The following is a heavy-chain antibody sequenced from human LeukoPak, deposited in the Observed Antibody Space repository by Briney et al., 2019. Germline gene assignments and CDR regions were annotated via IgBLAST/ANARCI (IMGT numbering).Heavy chain of an antibody. J-gene: IGHJ4*02. D-gene: IGHD3-16*01. V-gene: IGHV1-18*01. CDR1: GYTSTDFG. Sequence: ASVKVSCKTSGYTSTDFGITWVRQAPGQGLEWVGWINTKTGQINLARKLQGRVTMTTDTSTRTAYMELRSLRSDDTAVYFCARDIAYDVDYWGPGTLVTVSS. CDR3: ARDIAYDVDY. CDR2: INTKTGQI.